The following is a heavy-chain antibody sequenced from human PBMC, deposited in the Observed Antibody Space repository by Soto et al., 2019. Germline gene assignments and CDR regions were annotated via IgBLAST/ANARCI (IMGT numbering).Heavy chain of an antibody. Sequence: QVQLVQSGAEVKKPGASVKVSCKASGYTFTSYGISWVRQAPGQGLEWMGWISAYNGNTNYEQKLQGRVTMTTNTPTSTAYMKLRRLRFDDTAVYYCARANDILSGYYYVPTLYWYFDLWGRGTLVTVSS. CDR2: ISAYNGNT. CDR3: ARANDILSGYYYVPTLYWYFDL. CDR1: GYTFTSYG. V-gene: IGHV1-18*01. D-gene: IGHD3-9*01. J-gene: IGHJ2*01.